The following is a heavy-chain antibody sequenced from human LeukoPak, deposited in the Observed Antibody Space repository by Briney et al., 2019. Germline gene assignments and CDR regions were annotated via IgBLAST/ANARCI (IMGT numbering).Heavy chain of an antibody. CDR3: ARLEPRNTILIGEFDY. J-gene: IGHJ4*02. D-gene: IGHD3-10*01. Sequence: GASPEISCKTSGYTFSTYWIGWVRQVPGKGLERTGIIYPRGSDAKYSTSFQGQGIISGAKSIKTAYLQWSSLQTSDTARYYCARLEPRNTILIGEFDYWGQGTLVTVSS. CDR1: GYTFSTYW. V-gene: IGHV5-51*01. CDR2: IYPRGSDA.